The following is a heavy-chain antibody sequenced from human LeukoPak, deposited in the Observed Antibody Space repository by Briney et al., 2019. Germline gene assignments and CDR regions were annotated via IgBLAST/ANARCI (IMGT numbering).Heavy chain of an antibody. CDR3: ARDPSSGWAWYYGMDV. Sequence: GGSLRLSCAASGFTVSSNYMSWVRQAPGKGLEWVSVIYSGGSTYYADSVKGRFTISRDNAKNSLYLQMNSLRAEDTAVYYCARDPSSGWAWYYGMDVWGQGTTVTVSS. CDR2: IYSGGST. D-gene: IGHD6-19*01. J-gene: IGHJ6*02. V-gene: IGHV3-53*01. CDR1: GFTVSSNY.